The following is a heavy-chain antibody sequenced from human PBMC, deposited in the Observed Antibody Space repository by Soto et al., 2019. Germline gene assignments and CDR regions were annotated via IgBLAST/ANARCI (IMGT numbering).Heavy chain of an antibody. Sequence: QVQLVQSGAEVKKPGASVKVSCKASGYTFTSYGISWVRQAPGQGLEWMGWINPYNGNTNYAQKLQGRVTMTTDTSTNTVYMELRILRSYDTAVYYCARDWFGIDYWGQGTLVTVSS. CDR3: ARDWFGIDY. CDR2: INPYNGNT. V-gene: IGHV1-18*01. D-gene: IGHD3-16*01. CDR1: GYTFTSYG. J-gene: IGHJ4*02.